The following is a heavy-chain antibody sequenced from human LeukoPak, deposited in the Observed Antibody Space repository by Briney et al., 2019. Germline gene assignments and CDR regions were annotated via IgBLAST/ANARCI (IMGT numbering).Heavy chain of an antibody. D-gene: IGHD5-18*01. CDR2: IYYSGST. CDR3: ARIARGYSYGYKDY. Sequence: SETLSLTCTVSGGSISSYYWSWIRQPPGKGLEWIGYIYYSGSTNYNPSLKSRVTISVDTSKNQFSLKLSSVTAAGTAVYYCARIARGYSYGYKDYWGQGTLVTVSS. CDR1: GGSISSYY. V-gene: IGHV4-59*08. J-gene: IGHJ4*02.